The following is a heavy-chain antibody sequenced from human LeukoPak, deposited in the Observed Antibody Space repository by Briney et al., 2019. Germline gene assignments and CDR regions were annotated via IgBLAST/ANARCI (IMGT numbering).Heavy chain of an antibody. CDR3: ARVTRRDYNGSGKAGDY. Sequence: SETLSLTCTVSGGSISSYYWSWIRQPAGKGLEWIGRIYTSGSTNYNPSLKSRVTISVDTSKNQFSLKLSSVTAADTAVYYCARVTRRDYNGSGKAGDYWGQGTLVTVSS. J-gene: IGHJ4*02. CDR1: GGSISSYY. CDR2: IYTSGST. V-gene: IGHV4-4*07. D-gene: IGHD3-10*01.